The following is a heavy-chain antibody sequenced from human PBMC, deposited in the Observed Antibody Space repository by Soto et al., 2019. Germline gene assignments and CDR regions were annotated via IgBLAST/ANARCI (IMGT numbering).Heavy chain of an antibody. CDR3: ARSVDLWYYGMDV. CDR2: IYSGGST. D-gene: IGHD5-12*01. CDR1: GFTVSSNY. J-gene: IGHJ6*02. Sequence: EVQLVETGGGLIQPGGSLRLSCAASGFTVSSNYMSWVRQAPGKGLEWVSVIYSGGSTYYADSVKGRFTISRDNSKNTLYLQMNSLRAEDTDVYYCARSVDLWYYGMDVWGQGTTVTVSS. V-gene: IGHV3-53*02.